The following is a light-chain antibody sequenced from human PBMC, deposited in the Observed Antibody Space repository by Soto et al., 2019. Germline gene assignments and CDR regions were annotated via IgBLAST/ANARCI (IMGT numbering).Light chain of an antibody. J-gene: IGLJ1*01. Sequence: QSALTQPASVSGSPGQSITISCTGTSSDIGDYNYVSWYQQYPGKAPRLMIYDVSNRPSGVSNRFSGSKSGNTASLTISGLQTEDEADYYCNSYSSRSTKNVFGTGTKLTVL. CDR2: DVS. V-gene: IGLV2-14*03. CDR3: NSYSSRSTKNV. CDR1: SSDIGDYNY.